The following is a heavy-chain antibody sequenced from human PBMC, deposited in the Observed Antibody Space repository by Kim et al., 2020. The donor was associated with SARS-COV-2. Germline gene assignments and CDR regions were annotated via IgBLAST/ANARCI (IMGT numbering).Heavy chain of an antibody. CDR1: GGSFSGYY. Sequence: SETLSLTCAVYGGSFSGYYWSWIRQPPGKGLEWIGEINHSGSTNYNPSLKSRVTISVDTSKNQFSLKLSSVTAADTAVYYCARGRFMVRGYYFDYCGQGT. CDR2: INHSGST. V-gene: IGHV4-34*01. J-gene: IGHJ4*02. D-gene: IGHD3-10*01. CDR3: ARGRFMVRGYYFDY.